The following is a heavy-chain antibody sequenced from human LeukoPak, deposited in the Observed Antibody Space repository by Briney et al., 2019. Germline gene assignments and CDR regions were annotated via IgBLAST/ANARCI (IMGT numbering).Heavy chain of an antibody. V-gene: IGHV3-30*02. Sequence: TGGSLRLSCAASGFTFSSYGMHWVRQAPGKGLEWVAFTRYDGSNKYYADSVKGRFTISRDNSKNTLYLQMNGLRAEDTAVYYCAKDDPYCTSTSCYMGMHAFDIWGQGTMVTVSS. CDR3: AKDDPYCTSTSCYMGMHAFDI. CDR2: TRYDGSNK. J-gene: IGHJ3*02. CDR1: GFTFSSYG. D-gene: IGHD2-2*02.